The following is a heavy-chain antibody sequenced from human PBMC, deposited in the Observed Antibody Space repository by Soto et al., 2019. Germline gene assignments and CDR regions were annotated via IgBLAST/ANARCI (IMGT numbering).Heavy chain of an antibody. CDR3: AHRVLRTVFGLVTTTAIYFDF. Sequence: QITLKESGPTVVKPTETLTLTCTFSGFSLTTSGVGVGWVRQSPGKAPEWLALIYWDDDKRYSTSLKSGLTITKDTSKNQVVLTMANVDPADTATYYCAHRVLRTVFGLVTTTAIYFDFWGQGTPVVVSS. V-gene: IGHV2-5*02. D-gene: IGHD3-3*01. CDR1: GFSLTTSGVG. CDR2: IYWDDDK. J-gene: IGHJ4*02.